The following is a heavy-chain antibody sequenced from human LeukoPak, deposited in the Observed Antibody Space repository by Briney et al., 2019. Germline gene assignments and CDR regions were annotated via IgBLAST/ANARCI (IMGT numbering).Heavy chain of an antibody. CDR3: ARDYDILTRLNWFHP. V-gene: IGHV1-2*02. Sequence: ASVKVSCKASGYTFTGYYMHWVRQAPGQGLEWMGWINPNSGGTNYAQKFQGRVTITRDTSISTAYMELSRLRSEDTAVYYCARDYDILTRLNWFHPWGQATLVPVSS. D-gene: IGHD3-9*01. CDR2: INPNSGGT. CDR1: GYTFTGYY. J-gene: IGHJ5*02.